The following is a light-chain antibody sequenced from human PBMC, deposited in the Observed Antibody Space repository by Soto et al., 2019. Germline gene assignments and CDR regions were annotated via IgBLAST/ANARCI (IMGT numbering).Light chain of an antibody. J-gene: IGKJ1*01. CDR3: QQSYSTPVT. Sequence: DIQMPQSPSSLSASVGDRFTITCRSSQSISSYLNWYQQKPGKAPKLLIYAASSLQSGVPSRFSGSGSGTDFTLTISSLQPEDFATYYCQQSYSTPVTFGQGTQLDIK. CDR2: AAS. CDR1: QSISSY. V-gene: IGKV1-39*01.